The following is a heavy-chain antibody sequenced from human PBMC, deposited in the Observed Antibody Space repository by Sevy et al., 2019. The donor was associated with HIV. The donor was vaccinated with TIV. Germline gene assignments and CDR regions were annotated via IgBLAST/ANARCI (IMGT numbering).Heavy chain of an antibody. CDR2: IYSGGST. CDR1: GFTVSSNY. Sequence: GGSLRLSCAASGFTVSSNYMSWVRQAPGKGLEWVSVIYSGGSTYYADSVKGRLTISRDNSKNTLYLQMNSLRAEDTAVYYCARGGYYDSSGYLAYFQHWGQGTLVTVSS. V-gene: IGHV3-53*01. CDR3: ARGGYYDSSGYLAYFQH. D-gene: IGHD3-22*01. J-gene: IGHJ1*01.